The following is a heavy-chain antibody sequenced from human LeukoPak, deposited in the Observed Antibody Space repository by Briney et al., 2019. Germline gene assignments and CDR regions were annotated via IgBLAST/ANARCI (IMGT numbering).Heavy chain of an antibody. CDR2: LFYSGGA. CDR3: ARVRGLNCSGGNCYAHYFDY. V-gene: IGHV4-39*02. Sequence: SETLSLTCTVSGDSIIRSNYYWGWIRQPPGDRLEWIGSLFYSGGAYYNPSLKSRLTISVDTSKNQFSLKLKSVTASDTAVYFCARVRGLNCSGGNCYAHYFDYWGQGILVTVSS. D-gene: IGHD2-15*01. J-gene: IGHJ4*02. CDR1: GDSIIRSNYY.